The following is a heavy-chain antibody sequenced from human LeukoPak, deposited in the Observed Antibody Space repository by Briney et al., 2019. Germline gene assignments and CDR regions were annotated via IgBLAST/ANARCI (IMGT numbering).Heavy chain of an antibody. CDR2: IHPSDSYT. CDR1: GYTFTSFW. D-gene: IGHD2-21*02. V-gene: IGHV5-10-1*01. Sequence: WESLKISCKGSGYTFTSFWMNWVRQKPGKGLEWMGRIHPSDSYTDSSPSFQGHVTISVDKSTSTAHLQWSNLKASDTAIYYCASAYCGGDCYPNYWGQGALATVSS. J-gene: IGHJ4*02. CDR3: ASAYCGGDCYPNY.